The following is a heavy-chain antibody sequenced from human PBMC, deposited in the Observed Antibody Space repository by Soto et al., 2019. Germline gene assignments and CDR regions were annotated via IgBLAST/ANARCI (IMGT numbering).Heavy chain of an antibody. Sequence: GGSLRLSCAASGFTFSSYAMHWVRQAPGKGLEWVAVISYDGSNKYYADSVKGRFTISRDNSKNTLYLQMNSLRAEDTVVYYCTGDVVSSSWYWRGVIDYYYYGMDVWGQGTTVTVSS. CDR3: TGDVVSSSWYWRGVIDYYYYGMDV. D-gene: IGHD6-13*01. V-gene: IGHV3-30-3*01. CDR2: ISYDGSNK. CDR1: GFTFSSYA. J-gene: IGHJ6*02.